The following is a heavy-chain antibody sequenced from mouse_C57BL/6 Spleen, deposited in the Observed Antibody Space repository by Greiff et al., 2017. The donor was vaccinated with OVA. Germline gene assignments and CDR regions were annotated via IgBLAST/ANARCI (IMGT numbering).Heavy chain of an antibody. CDR3: ARQCYDYDGYFDY. Sequence: EVKLVESGGGLVQPGGSLKLSCAASGFTFSDYYMYWVRQTPEKRLEWVAYISNGGGSTYYPDTVKGRFTISRDNAKNTLYLQMSRLKSEDTAMYYCARQCYDYDGYFDYWGQGTTLTVAS. V-gene: IGHV5-12*01. CDR1: GFTFSDYY. CDR2: ISNGGGST. D-gene: IGHD2-4*01. J-gene: IGHJ2*01.